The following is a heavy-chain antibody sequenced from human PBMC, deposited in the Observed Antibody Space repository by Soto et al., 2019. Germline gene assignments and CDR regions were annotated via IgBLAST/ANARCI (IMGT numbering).Heavy chain of an antibody. CDR2: IYYTGAT. Sequence: QVQLQESGPGLVKPSQTVSLTCAVSGASMSSGGHSWSWIRQSPGRGLEWIGYIYYTGATYYNPSLKSRVTLSIDRSNNKFSLNFNAVTASDTAVYYCARAPPGHSPRWDVWCQGTTVTVS. CDR3: ARAPPGHSPRWDV. V-gene: IGHV4-30-2*06. J-gene: IGHJ6*02. CDR1: GASMSSGGHS. D-gene: IGHD3-10*01.